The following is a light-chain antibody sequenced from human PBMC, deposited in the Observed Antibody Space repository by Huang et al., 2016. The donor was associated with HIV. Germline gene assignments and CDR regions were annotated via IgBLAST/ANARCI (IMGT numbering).Light chain of an antibody. Sequence: EIVLTQSPGTLSLSPGERATLSCRASQSVRSSYLAWYQQKPGQAPRLLIYGASSRATGIPDRCSGSGSGTDFTLTISGLEPEDFAVYYCQQYGNSPYTFGQGTKLEIK. CDR3: QQYGNSPYT. CDR1: QSVRSSY. J-gene: IGKJ2*01. V-gene: IGKV3-20*01. CDR2: GAS.